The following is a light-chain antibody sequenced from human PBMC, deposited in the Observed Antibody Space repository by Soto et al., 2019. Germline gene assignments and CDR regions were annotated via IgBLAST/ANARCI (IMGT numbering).Light chain of an antibody. V-gene: IGKV3-15*01. CDR3: RQYNNWPRT. Sequence: EIVLTQSPGTLSLSPGERATLSCRASQNVGSRLAWYQQKPGQAPRLLIYGASTRATGIPGRFSGSGSGTEFTLTISSLQSEDFAVYYCRQYNNWPRTFGQGTKVDIK. CDR1: QNVGSR. CDR2: GAS. J-gene: IGKJ1*01.